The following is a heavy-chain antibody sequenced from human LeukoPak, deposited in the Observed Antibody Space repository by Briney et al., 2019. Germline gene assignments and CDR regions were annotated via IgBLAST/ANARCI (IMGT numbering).Heavy chain of an antibody. CDR1: GGSISNYY. CDR2: IYYSGTT. J-gene: IGHJ5*02. CDR3: AKGAGGFSYYNWFDP. Sequence: PSETLSLTCTVSGGSISNYYWNWIRQPPGKGLELIGYIYYSGTTNYNPSLKSRVSMSVDTSKNQFSLKLSSVTAADTAIYYCAKGAGGFSYYNWFDPWGQGTLVTVSS. D-gene: IGHD5-18*01. V-gene: IGHV4-59*01.